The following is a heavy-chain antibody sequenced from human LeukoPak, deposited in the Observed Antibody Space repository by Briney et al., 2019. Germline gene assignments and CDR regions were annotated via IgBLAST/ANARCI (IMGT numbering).Heavy chain of an antibody. V-gene: IGHV4-30-4*01. J-gene: IGHJ4*02. CDR1: GGAISRGDYY. CDR3: ARFDIVEEGGPDY. D-gene: IGHD2-15*01. CDR2: IYHSGST. Sequence: SETLSLTCNVSGGAISRGDYYWSWIRQPPGKGLEWIGYIYHSGSTYYNQSLKSRITISVDTSKNQFSLKVTSVTAADTATYYCARFDIVEEGGPDYWGQGTLVIVSS.